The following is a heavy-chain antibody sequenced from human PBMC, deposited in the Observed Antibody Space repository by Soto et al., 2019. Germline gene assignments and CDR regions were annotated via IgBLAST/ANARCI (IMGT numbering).Heavy chain of an antibody. CDR2: VNPILSMS. V-gene: IGHV1-69*02. CDR1: GDTFNFYS. D-gene: IGHD3-10*01. Sequence: QVQLVQSGAEVKRPGSSVKVSCKASGDTFNFYSINWVRQAPGVGLEWVGRVNPILSMSNYAQRFQGRVPMTADESTSTAYMELRSLRSEDTAIYYCASSYGSGYRAFDYWGQGALVTVSS. J-gene: IGHJ4*02. CDR3: ASSYGSGYRAFDY.